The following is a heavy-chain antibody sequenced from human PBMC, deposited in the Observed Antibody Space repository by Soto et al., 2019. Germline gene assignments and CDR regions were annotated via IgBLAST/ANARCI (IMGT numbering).Heavy chain of an antibody. CDR2: ISLSGRGSA. Sequence: GGSLRLSCAASGFTFNSYVMTWVRQAPGEGLEWVSSISLSGRGSAYYADSVKGRFTISRDNSENTLFLQMNNLRDEDTALYYCARGRYLDSSDYWVANLPFDHWGLGTLVTVPQ. CDR3: ARGRYLDSSDYWVANLPFDH. J-gene: IGHJ4*02. CDR1: GFTFNSYV. D-gene: IGHD3-22*01. V-gene: IGHV3-23*01.